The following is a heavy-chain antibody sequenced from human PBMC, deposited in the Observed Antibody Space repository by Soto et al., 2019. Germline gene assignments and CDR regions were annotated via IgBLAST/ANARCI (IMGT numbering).Heavy chain of an antibody. V-gene: IGHV1-8*01. Sequence: QVQLVQSGAEGKKHGASVKVSCKASGYTFISYDINWVRQATGQGLEWMGWMNPNTGDTGYAQKFQGRVTMTRNTSITTANLELSSLRSDDTAVYFCARGDGYIVDYWGQGTLVTVSS. CDR1: GYTFISYD. CDR3: ARGDGYIVDY. D-gene: IGHD5-12*01. CDR2: MNPNTGDT. J-gene: IGHJ4*02.